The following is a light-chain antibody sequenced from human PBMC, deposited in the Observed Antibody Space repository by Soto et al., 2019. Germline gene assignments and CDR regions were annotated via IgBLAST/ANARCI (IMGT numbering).Light chain of an antibody. V-gene: IGKV1-39*01. Sequence: DIQMTQSPSSLSASVGDRVTMTCRASQSISSYLNWYQQKPGKAPKLLIYAASNLQGGVTSRFSGSGSGTEFTLTISSLQPDDFATYYCQHYNSYGTFGQGTKVDI. CDR2: AAS. J-gene: IGKJ1*01. CDR3: QHYNSYGT. CDR1: QSISSY.